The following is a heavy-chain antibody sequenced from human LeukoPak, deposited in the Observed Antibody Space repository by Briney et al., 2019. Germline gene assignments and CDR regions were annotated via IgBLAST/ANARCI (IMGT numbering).Heavy chain of an antibody. V-gene: IGHV3-23*01. CDR1: GFTFSSYA. D-gene: IGHD5-18*01. CDR3: ANSYGYFDY. CDR2: ISGSGGST. Sequence: GGSLRLSCAASGFTFSSYARSWVRQAPGKGLEGVSAISGSGGSTYYADSVKGRFTISRDNSKNTLYLQMNSLRAEDTAVYYCANSYGYFDYWGQGTLVTVSS. J-gene: IGHJ4*02.